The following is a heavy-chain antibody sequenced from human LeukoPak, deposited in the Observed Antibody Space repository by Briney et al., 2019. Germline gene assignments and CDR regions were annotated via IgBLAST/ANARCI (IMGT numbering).Heavy chain of an antibody. D-gene: IGHD3-3*01. CDR1: GFTFSSYA. J-gene: IGHJ6*03. V-gene: IGHV3-30*18. CDR2: ISYDGSNK. CDR3: AKEGDYDFWSGYYMDV. Sequence: GGSLRLSCAASGFTFSSYAMHWVRQAPGKGLEWVAVISYDGSNKYYADSVKGRFTISRDNSKNTLYLQMNSLRAEDTAVYYCAKEGDYDFWSGYYMDVWGKGTTVTVSS.